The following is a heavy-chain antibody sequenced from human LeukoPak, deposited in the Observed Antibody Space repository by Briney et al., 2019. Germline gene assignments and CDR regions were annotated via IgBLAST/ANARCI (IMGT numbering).Heavy chain of an antibody. J-gene: IGHJ4*02. CDR2: IYYSGST. V-gene: IGHV4-59*08. D-gene: IGHD1-26*01. CDR3: ARQSNWEYYFDY. Sequence: WIGYIYYSGSTNYNPSLKSRVTIAVDTSKNQFSLKLSSVTAADTAVYYCARQSNWEYYFDYWGQGTLVTVSS.